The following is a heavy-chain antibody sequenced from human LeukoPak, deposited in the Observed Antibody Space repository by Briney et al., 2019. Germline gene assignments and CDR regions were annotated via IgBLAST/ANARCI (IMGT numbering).Heavy chain of an antibody. CDR2: IGGGDT. V-gene: IGHV3-23*01. D-gene: IGHD5-18*01. J-gene: IGHJ4*02. Sequence: GGSLRLSCATSGFTFSNYAMSWVRQAPGKGLEWVSGIGGGDTYYADSVKGRFTISRDNSKNTLFLQMNSLRAEDTAVYYCARDRSQRAYSYGPDGEWGQGTLVTVSS. CDR3: ARDRSQRAYSYGPDGE. CDR1: GFTFSNYA.